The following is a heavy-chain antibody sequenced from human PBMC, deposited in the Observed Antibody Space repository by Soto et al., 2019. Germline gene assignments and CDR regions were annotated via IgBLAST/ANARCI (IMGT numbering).Heavy chain of an antibody. Sequence: GGSLRLSCVASGFIFSNYAISWLRQGPGKGLEWVSAISGSGGSTYYADSVKGRFTISRDNSKNTLYLQMNRLRADDTAVYYCARDATSMVRGTNNWFDPWGQGTLVTVS. CDR2: ISGSGGST. J-gene: IGHJ5*02. CDR3: ARDATSMVRGTNNWFDP. V-gene: IGHV3-23*01. D-gene: IGHD3-10*01. CDR1: GFIFSNYA.